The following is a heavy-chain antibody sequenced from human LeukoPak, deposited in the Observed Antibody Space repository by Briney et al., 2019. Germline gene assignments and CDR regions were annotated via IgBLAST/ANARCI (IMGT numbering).Heavy chain of an antibody. CDR1: GFTFSSYS. D-gene: IGHD4-23*01. CDR3: AKDFGGPGDYYYYMDV. CDR2: ISSSSSYI. J-gene: IGHJ6*03. Sequence: GGSLRLSCAASGFTFSSYSMNWVRQAPGKGLEWVSSISSSSSYIYYADSVKGRFTISRDNSKNTLYLQMNSLRAEDTAVYYCAKDFGGPGDYYYYMDVWGKGTTVTISS. V-gene: IGHV3-21*04.